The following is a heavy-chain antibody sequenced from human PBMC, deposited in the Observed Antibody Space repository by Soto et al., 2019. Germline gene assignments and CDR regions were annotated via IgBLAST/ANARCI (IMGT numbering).Heavy chain of an antibody. CDR2: ISGSGGST. CDR3: ARRSSGYPIKFDY. V-gene: IGHV3-23*01. CDR1: GFTFSSYA. D-gene: IGHD3-22*01. J-gene: IGHJ4*02. Sequence: GSLRLSCAASGFTFSSYAMSWVRQAPGKGLEWVSAISGSGGSTYYADSVKGRFTISRDNSKNTLYLQMNSLRAEDTAVYYCARRSSGYPIKFDYWGQGTLVTVSS.